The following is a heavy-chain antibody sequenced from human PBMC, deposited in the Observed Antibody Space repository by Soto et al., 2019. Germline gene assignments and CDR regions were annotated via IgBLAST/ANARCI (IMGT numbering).Heavy chain of an antibody. CDR1: GGTCDDYV. CDR3: ARDRGQLVLDS. CDR2: ISSSGDAI. Sequence: GGLMRLSWAASGGTCDDYVGSWIRQAPGKGLEWVSYISSSGDAIYYADSVMGRFTISRDNPKNSLFLQMNSLRVEDTAMYYCARDRGQLVLDSWGQGALVTVSS. D-gene: IGHD6-6*01. V-gene: IGHV3-11*01. J-gene: IGHJ4*02.